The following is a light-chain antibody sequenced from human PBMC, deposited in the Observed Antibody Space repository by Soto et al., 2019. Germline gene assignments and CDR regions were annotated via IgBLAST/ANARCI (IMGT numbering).Light chain of an antibody. J-gene: IGKJ1*01. V-gene: IGKV1-5*01. CDR3: QQYSSYSRT. CDR1: QSINTW. Sequence: DIQMTQSPSTLSASVGDRVTVTCRASQSINTWLAWYQQKPGKAPKLLIYDASSLQSGVPSRFTGRGSGTEFTLTISSLQPDDFATYYCQQYSSYSRTFGQGTKVEIK. CDR2: DAS.